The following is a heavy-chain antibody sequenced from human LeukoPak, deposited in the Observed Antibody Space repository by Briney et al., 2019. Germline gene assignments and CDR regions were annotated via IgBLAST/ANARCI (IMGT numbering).Heavy chain of an antibody. V-gene: IGHV4-30-4*08. J-gene: IGHJ4*02. CDR2: IHYSGST. CDR3: ARGERDSGDYLSYFDY. Sequence: PSETLSLTCTVSGGSISSGDYYWSWIRQPPGKGLEWIGYIHYSGSTYYIPSLKSRVAISADTSKNQFSLKLSSVTAVDTAVYYCARGERDSGDYLSYFDYWGQGTLVTVSS. CDR1: GGSISSGDYY. D-gene: IGHD3-22*01.